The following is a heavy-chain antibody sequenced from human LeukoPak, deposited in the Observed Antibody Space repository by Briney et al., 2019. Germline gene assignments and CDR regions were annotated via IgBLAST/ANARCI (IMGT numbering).Heavy chain of an antibody. CDR3: ARLGCSSTSCPFDI. CDR2: IYYSGST. D-gene: IGHD2-2*01. Sequence: SETLSLTCTVSGGSISSSSYYWGWIRQPPGKGLEWIGTIYYSGSTYYNPSLKSRVTISVDTSKSQFSLELSSVTAADTAVYYCARLGCSSTSCPFDIWGQGTMVTVSS. V-gene: IGHV4-39*01. J-gene: IGHJ3*02. CDR1: GGSISSSSYY.